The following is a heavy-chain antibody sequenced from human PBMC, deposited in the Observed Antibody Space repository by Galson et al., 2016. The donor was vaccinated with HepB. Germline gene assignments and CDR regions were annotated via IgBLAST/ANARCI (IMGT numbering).Heavy chain of an antibody. D-gene: IGHD3-16*01. V-gene: IGHV4-30-2*01. CDR2: ISHSGST. Sequence: TLSLTCAVSGGSISTVGYAWSWIRQPPGKGLEWIGYISHSGSTYSNRSLKSRVTISVDGFKNQFSLKLNSVTSADTAVYFCARVSSDHVWGSYTPYYWFDPWGQGTLVTVSS. CDR1: GGSISTVGYA. J-gene: IGHJ5*02. CDR3: ARVSSDHVWGSYTPYYWFDP.